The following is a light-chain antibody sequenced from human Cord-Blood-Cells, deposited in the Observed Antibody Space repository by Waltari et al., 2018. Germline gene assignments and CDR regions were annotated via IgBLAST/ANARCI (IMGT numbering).Light chain of an antibody. J-gene: IGLJ1*01. CDR3: QSADSSGTYV. CDR2: KDS. V-gene: IGLV3-25*03. CDR1: ALPKQY. Sequence: SYELTQPPSVSVSPGQTARITCSGDALPKQYAYWYQQEPGQAPVLVIYKDSERPTGLPGRFAGSRSGTTVTLTISGVQAEDEADYYCQSADSSGTYVFGTGTKVTVL.